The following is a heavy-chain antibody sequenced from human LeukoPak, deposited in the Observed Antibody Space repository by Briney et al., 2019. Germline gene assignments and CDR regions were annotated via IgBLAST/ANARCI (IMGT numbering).Heavy chain of an antibody. Sequence: SETLSLTCAVYGGSFSGYYWSWIRQPPGKGLEWIGEINHSGSTNYNPSLKSRVTISVDTSKNRFSLKLSSVTAADTAVYYCARLSRYGSGSYYSQDYWGQGTLVTVSS. CDR2: INHSGST. CDR1: GGSFSGYY. J-gene: IGHJ4*02. D-gene: IGHD3-10*01. V-gene: IGHV4-34*01. CDR3: ARLSRYGSGSYYSQDY.